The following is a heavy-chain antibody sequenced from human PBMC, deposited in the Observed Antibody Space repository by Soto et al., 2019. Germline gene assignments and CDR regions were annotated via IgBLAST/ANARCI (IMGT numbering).Heavy chain of an antibody. CDR1: RFTFSRFW. J-gene: IGHJ4*02. V-gene: IGHV3-74*01. CDR3: ATVNPTFDS. CDR2: INPDGATT. Sequence: GGSLRLSCAASRFTFSRFWMHWVRQAPGQGLVWVSRINPDGATTDYADSVKGRFTISRDNAKSTVFLQMNSLRAEDSGVYFCATVNPTFDSWGQGTPVTVSS.